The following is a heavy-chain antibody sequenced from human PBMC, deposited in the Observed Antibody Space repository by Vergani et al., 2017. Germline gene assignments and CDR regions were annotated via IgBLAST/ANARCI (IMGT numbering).Heavy chain of an antibody. CDR1: GGSISSYY. CDR3: ARVDILTGYSEYYFDY. Sequence: QVQLPESGPGLVKPSETLSLTCTVSGGSISSYYWSWIRQPPGKGLEWIGYIYYSGSTNYNPSLKSRVTISVDTSKNQFSLKLSSVTAADTAVYYCARVDILTGYSEYYFDYWGQGTLVTVSS. V-gene: IGHV4-59*01. D-gene: IGHD3-9*01. CDR2: IYYSGST. J-gene: IGHJ4*02.